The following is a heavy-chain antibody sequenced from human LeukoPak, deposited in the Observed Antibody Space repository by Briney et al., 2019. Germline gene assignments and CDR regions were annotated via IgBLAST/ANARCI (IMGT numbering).Heavy chain of an antibody. V-gene: IGHV3-48*02. CDR2: ISSSGSTK. Sequence: GGSLRLSCAASGFTFSSYSMNWVRQAPGKGLEWVPYISSSGSTKYYADSVKGRFTISRDNAQNSLYLQMNSLRDEDTAVYYCAIEGYCSGGTCYTNWFDTWGQGTLVTVSS. CDR1: GFTFSSYS. D-gene: IGHD2-15*01. J-gene: IGHJ5*02. CDR3: AIEGYCSGGTCYTNWFDT.